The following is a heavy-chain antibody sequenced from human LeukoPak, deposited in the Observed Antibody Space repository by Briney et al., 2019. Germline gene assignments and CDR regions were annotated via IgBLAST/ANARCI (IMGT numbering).Heavy chain of an antibody. CDR2: ISSSSSTI. CDR1: GFTFSSYS. CDR3: ARDQGQGVDFFDF. V-gene: IGHV3-48*01. J-gene: IGHJ4*02. Sequence: GGSLRLSCAASGFTFSSYSMNWVRQAPGKGLEWVSYISSSSSTIYYADSVKGRFTISRDNAKNSLYLQMNSLRAEDTAVYYCARDQGQGVDFFDFWGQGVLVTVSS. D-gene: IGHD2-15*01.